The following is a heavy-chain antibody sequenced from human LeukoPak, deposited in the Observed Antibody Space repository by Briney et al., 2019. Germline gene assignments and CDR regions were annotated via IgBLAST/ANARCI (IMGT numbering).Heavy chain of an antibody. J-gene: IGHJ4*02. CDR2: ISSSSSYI. Sequence: GGSLRLSCAASGFTFSSYSMNWVRQAPGKGLEWVSSISSSSSYIYYADSVKGRFTISRDNAKSSLYLQMNSLRAEDTAVYYCARDQAENGSSGYYYVNDYWGQGTLVTVSS. CDR3: ARDQAENGSSGYYYVNDY. D-gene: IGHD3-22*01. CDR1: GFTFSSYS. V-gene: IGHV3-21*01.